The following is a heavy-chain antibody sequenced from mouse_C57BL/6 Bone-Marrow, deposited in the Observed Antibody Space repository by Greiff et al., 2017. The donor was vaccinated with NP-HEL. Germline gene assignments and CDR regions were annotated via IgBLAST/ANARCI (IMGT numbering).Heavy chain of an antibody. CDR1: GYTFTSYW. V-gene: IGHV1-50*01. D-gene: IGHD3-3*01. CDR3: AREGPYYAMDY. CDR2: IDPSDSYT. Sequence: QVQLKQPGAELVKPGASVKLSCKASGYTFTSYWMQWVKQRPGQGLEWIGEIDPSDSYTNYNQKFKGKATLTVDTSSSTAYMQRSSLTAEDSAVYYCAREGPYYAMDYWGQGTSVTVSS. J-gene: IGHJ4*01.